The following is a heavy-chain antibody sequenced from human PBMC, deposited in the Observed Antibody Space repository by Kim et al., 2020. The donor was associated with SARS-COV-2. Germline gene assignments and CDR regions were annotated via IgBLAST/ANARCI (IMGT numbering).Heavy chain of an antibody. D-gene: IGHD2-2*01. J-gene: IGHJ6*02. Sequence: GGSLRLSCAASGFTFSSYSMNWVRQAPGKGLEWVSYISSSSSTIYYADSVKGRFTISRDNAKNSLYLQMNSLRDEDTAVYYCARIFPSDIVVVPAASHYYEYGMDVWGQGTTVSVSS. CDR2: ISSSSSTI. CDR1: GFTFSSYS. V-gene: IGHV3-48*02. CDR3: ARIFPSDIVVVPAASHYYEYGMDV.